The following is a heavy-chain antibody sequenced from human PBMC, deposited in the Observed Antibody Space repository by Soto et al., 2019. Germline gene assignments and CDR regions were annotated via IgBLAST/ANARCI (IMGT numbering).Heavy chain of an antibody. CDR1: GFRLSNHF. CDR3: ARPRFRGMDV. CDR2: IKEDGREK. D-gene: IGHD3-10*01. J-gene: IGHJ6*02. Sequence: EMHLVESGGGLVQPGGSLRLSCVASGFRLSNHFMNWVRQAPGKGLEWVATIKEDGREKYYVESVEGRFTISRDNAKNSLYLEVSNVRDGDTAVYYCARPRFRGMDVWGQGTTVTVS. V-gene: IGHV3-7*03.